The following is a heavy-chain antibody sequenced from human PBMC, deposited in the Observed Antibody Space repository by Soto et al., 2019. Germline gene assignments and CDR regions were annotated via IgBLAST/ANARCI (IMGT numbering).Heavy chain of an antibody. V-gene: IGHV3-74*01. J-gene: IGHJ6*03. Sequence: GGSLRLSCAASGFTFSSYWMHWVRQAPGKGLVWVSRINSDGSSKSYADSVKGRFTISRDNAKNTLYLQMNSLRAEDTAVYYCARDVSNIYYYYMDVWGKGTTVTVSS. CDR2: INSDGSSK. CDR3: ARDVSNIYYYYMDV. CDR1: GFTFSSYW.